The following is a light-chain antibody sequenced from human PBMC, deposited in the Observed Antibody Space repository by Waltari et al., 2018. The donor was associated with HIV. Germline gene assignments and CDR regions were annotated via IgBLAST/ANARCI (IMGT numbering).Light chain of an antibody. CDR1: PSLLYSSNNNHF. J-gene: IGKJ1*01. CDR2: GAT. CDR3: QQFFSPPWT. V-gene: IGKV4-1*01. Sequence: DVVMTQSAVTLTVSLGALAPMSCKSSPSLLYSSNNNHFLAWYQQKPGQSPRLLIHGATSRGAGVPDRISGSESGTDFTLTSSRLQPEDVAVYYCQQFFSPPWTFGHGTKVELK.